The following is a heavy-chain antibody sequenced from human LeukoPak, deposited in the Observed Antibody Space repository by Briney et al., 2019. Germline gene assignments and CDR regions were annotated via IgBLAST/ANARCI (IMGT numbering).Heavy chain of an antibody. J-gene: IGHJ3*02. CDR2: IYSGGST. Sequence: GGSLRLSCAASGFTVSSNYMSWVGQAPGKGLEWVSVIYSGGSTYYADSVKGRFTISRDNSKNTLYLQMNSLRAEDTAVYYCASYYYDSSGPRIRQAFDIWGHGPMVTVSS. CDR1: GFTVSSNY. D-gene: IGHD3-22*01. V-gene: IGHV3-53*01. CDR3: ASYYYDSSGPRIRQAFDI.